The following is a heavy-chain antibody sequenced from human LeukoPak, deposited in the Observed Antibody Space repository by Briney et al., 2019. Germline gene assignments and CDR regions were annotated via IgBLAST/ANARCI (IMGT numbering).Heavy chain of an antibody. CDR3: ARVLGGNLENDAFDI. D-gene: IGHD2-15*01. Sequence: ASVKVSCKASGYTFTSYYMHWVRQAPGQGLEWMGIINPSGGSTSYAQKFQGRATMTRDTSTSTVYMELSSLRSDDTAVYYCARVLGGNLENDAFDIWGQGTMVTVSS. CDR2: INPSGGST. CDR1: GYTFTSYY. V-gene: IGHV1-46*01. J-gene: IGHJ3*02.